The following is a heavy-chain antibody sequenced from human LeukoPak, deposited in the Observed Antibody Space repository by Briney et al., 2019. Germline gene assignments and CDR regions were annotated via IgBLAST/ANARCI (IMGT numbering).Heavy chain of an antibody. J-gene: IGHJ4*02. CDR3: ARSRYGSGSYYSEYYFDY. CDR1: GGSISSYY. CDR2: IYYSGST. D-gene: IGHD3-10*01. V-gene: IGHV4-59*08. Sequence: SETLSLTCTVSGGSISSYYWSWIRQPPGKGLEWIGYIYYSGSTNYNPSLKSRVTISVDTSKNQFSLKLSSVTAADTAVYYCARSRYGSGSYYSEYYFDYWGQGTLVTVSS.